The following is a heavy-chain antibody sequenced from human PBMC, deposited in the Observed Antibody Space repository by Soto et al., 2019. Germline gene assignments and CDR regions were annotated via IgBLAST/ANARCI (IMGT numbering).Heavy chain of an antibody. D-gene: IGHD5-18*01. J-gene: IGHJ4*02. CDR1: GFTFSSYE. CDR3: ASGDVDTAMACDY. CDR2: ISSSGSTI. Sequence: GGSLRLSCAASGFTFSSYEMNWVRQAPGKGLEWVSYISSSGSTIYYADSVKGRFTISRDNAKNSLYLQMNSLRAEDTAVYYCASGDVDTAMACDYWGQGTLVTVS. V-gene: IGHV3-48*03.